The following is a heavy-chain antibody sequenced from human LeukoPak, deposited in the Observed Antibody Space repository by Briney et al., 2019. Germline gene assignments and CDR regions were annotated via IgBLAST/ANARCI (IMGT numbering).Heavy chain of an antibody. Sequence: ASVKVSCKASGYTFTSYGISWVRQAPGQGLEWMGWISTYNGNTNYAQKLQGRVTMTTDTSTSTAYMELRSLRSDDTAVYYCARDFIAAAGTRSPSDYWGQGTLVTVSS. CDR3: ARDFIAAAGTRSPSDY. CDR1: GYTFTSYG. CDR2: ISTYNGNT. D-gene: IGHD6-13*01. V-gene: IGHV1-18*01. J-gene: IGHJ4*02.